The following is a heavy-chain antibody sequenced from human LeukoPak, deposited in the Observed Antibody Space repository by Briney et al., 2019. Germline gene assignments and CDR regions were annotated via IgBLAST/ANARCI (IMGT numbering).Heavy chain of an antibody. Sequence: ASVKVSRKASGYTFTSYAMHWVRQAPGQRLEWMGWINAGNGNTKYSQEFQGRVTITRDTSASTAYMELSSLRSEDMAVYYCARTTVTPKGGWFDPWGQGTLVTVSS. CDR2: INAGNGNT. CDR3: ARTTVTPKGGWFDP. D-gene: IGHD4-17*01. V-gene: IGHV1-3*03. CDR1: GYTFTSYA. J-gene: IGHJ5*02.